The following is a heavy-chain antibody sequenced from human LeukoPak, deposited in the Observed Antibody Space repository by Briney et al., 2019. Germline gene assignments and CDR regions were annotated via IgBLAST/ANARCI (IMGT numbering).Heavy chain of an antibody. CDR1: GGSISSFY. D-gene: IGHD3-22*01. Sequence: SETLSLTCTVSGGSISSFYWSWIRQPPGKGLEWIGYIYYSGTTNYNPSLKSRVIISVDTSKNQFSLRLSPVIAADTAVYYCARGEYYYDTSGFRSAFDIWGQGTMVTVSS. J-gene: IGHJ3*02. V-gene: IGHV4-59*01. CDR2: IYYSGTT. CDR3: ARGEYYYDTSGFRSAFDI.